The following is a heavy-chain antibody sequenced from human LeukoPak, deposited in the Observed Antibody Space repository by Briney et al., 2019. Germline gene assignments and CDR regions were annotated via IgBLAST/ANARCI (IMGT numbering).Heavy chain of an antibody. CDR3: AKWVSSWQYYYYYMDV. D-gene: IGHD6-13*01. V-gene: IGHV3-30*02. CDR1: GFAFGSEA. J-gene: IGHJ6*03. Sequence: GGSLRLSCAVSGFAFGSEAMSWVRQAPGKGLEWVAIIRYDGSNKYYADSVKGRFTISRDNSKNTLYLQMNSLRAEDTAVYYCAKWVSSWQYYYYYMDVWGKGTTVTVSS. CDR2: IRYDGSNK.